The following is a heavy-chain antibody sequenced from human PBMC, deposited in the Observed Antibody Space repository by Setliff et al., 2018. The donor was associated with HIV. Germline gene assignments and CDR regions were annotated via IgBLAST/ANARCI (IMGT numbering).Heavy chain of an antibody. V-gene: IGHV4-39*01. CDR1: GGSISSSSYY. CDR3: ARVQVGGYNFYFDY. D-gene: IGHD5-12*01. CDR2: IYYSGST. Sequence: SCKTSGGSISSSSYYWGWIRQPPGKGLEWIGSIYYSGSTYYNPSLKSRVTISVDTSKNQFSLKLSSVTAADTAVYYCARVQVGGYNFYFDYWGQGTLVTVSS. J-gene: IGHJ4*02.